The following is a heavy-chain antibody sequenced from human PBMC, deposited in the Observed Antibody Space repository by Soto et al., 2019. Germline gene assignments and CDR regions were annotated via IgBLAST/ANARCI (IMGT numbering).Heavy chain of an antibody. D-gene: IGHD6-19*01. Sequence: QVQLQESGPGLVKPSQTLSLTCTVSGGSISSGGYYWSWIRQHPGKGLEWIGYIYYSGSTYYNPSLKSRVTRSVDTSKNQFSLKLSSVTAADTAVYYCARNYGWSNPKWWFDPWGQGTLVTVAS. CDR3: ARNYGWSNPKWWFDP. CDR2: IYYSGST. CDR1: GGSISSGGYY. V-gene: IGHV4-31*03. J-gene: IGHJ5*02.